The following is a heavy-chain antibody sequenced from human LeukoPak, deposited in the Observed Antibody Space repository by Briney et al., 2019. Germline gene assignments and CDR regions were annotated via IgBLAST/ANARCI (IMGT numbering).Heavy chain of an antibody. J-gene: IGHJ6*02. CDR2: INPSGGST. Sequence: ASVKVSCQATGYIFTSYYMHWVRQAPGQGLEWMGIINPSGGSTSYAQKFQGRVTMTRDTSTSTVYTELSSLRSEDTAVYYCASSIAVGDYGMDVWGQGTTVTVSS. CDR1: GYIFTSYY. V-gene: IGHV1-46*01. CDR3: ASSIAVGDYGMDV. D-gene: IGHD6-19*01.